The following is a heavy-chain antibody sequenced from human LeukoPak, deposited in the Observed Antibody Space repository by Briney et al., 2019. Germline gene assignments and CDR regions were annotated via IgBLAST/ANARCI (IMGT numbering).Heavy chain of an antibody. CDR3: AKINNNDDY. CDR1: GFTFTTFG. D-gene: IGHD1/OR15-1a*01. V-gene: IGHV3-30*18. J-gene: IGHJ4*02. CDR2: ISPHGDIE. Sequence: GRSLRLSCAASGFTFTTFGIRWVRQAPGKGLEWVAAISPHGDIEYYTDSVKGRFTISRDSSKNMIYLQMNSLRGEDSAVYYCAKINNNDDYWGQGNLVTVSS.